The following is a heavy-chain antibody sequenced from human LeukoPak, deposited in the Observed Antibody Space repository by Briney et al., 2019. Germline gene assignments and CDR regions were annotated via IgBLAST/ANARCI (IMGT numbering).Heavy chain of an antibody. CDR1: GFTFSSYA. J-gene: IGHJ4*02. D-gene: IGHD3-22*01. CDR2: ISGSGGST. Sequence: GGSLRLSCAASGFTFSSYAMSWVRQAPGKGLEWVSAISGSGGSTYYADSVKGRFTISRDNSKNTAYLQMNSLKTEDTAVYYCTTHIDYYDSSGQHYWGQGTLVTVSS. CDR3: TTHIDYYDSSGQHY. V-gene: IGHV3-23*01.